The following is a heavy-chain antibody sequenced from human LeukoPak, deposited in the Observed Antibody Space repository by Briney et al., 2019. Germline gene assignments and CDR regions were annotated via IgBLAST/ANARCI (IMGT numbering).Heavy chain of an antibody. CDR3: AGVRLGSSGFSEYFEH. Sequence: SETLSLICAVTGGSISNNRWTWVRQPPGKGLEWLGEISQSARTNYNPTLKSRVTMSIDKSRNQFSLRMSSVTAADTAVYYCAGVRLGSSGFSEYFEHWGQGTLVTVSS. J-gene: IGHJ1*01. V-gene: IGHV4-4*02. D-gene: IGHD3-22*01. CDR1: GGSISNNR. CDR2: ISQSART.